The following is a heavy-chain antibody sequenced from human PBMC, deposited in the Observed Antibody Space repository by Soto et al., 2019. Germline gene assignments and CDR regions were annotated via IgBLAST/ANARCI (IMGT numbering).Heavy chain of an antibody. J-gene: IGHJ6*02. D-gene: IGHD5-18*01. V-gene: IGHV4-4*02. CDR3: ARGGGTYSTSYGMDV. CDR1: GGVVSSINW. Sequence: QVQLQESGPGLVKPSGTLSLTCDVSGGVVSSINWWSWVRQPPGETLEWIGEVFHSGTTNYNPSPKSRGTKSINKSKDPLSLKFSFVAAADTAVLYCARGGGTYSTSYGMDVWGQGTTVIVSS. CDR2: VFHSGTT.